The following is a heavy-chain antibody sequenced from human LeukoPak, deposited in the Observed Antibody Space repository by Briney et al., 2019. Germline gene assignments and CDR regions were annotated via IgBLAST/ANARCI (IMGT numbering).Heavy chain of an antibody. Sequence: SETLSLTCTVSGGSISRYYWNWNRPPPGKGLEWIGYIYYSESTYYNPSLKSRVTISVDTSKNQFSLKLSSVTAADTAVYYCAREGGYGSGGLDYWGQGTLVTVSS. J-gene: IGHJ4*02. V-gene: IGHV4-59*04. D-gene: IGHD3-10*01. CDR2: IYYSEST. CDR1: GGSISRYY. CDR3: AREGGYGSGGLDY.